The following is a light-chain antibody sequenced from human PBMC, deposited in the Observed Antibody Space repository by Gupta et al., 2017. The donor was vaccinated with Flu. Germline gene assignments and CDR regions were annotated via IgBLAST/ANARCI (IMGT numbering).Light chain of an antibody. CDR2: ADG. J-gene: IGLJ3*02. V-gene: IGLV1-47*02. CDR3: AARDGDLNGCV. CDR1: SSVGGSNA. Sequence: TISSSASSSVGGSNAFSWYQHVPGRAPTLLIYADGQRPSGVLDRFSGSKSGASGSLAISGLRSEDEADYYCAARDGDLNGCVFGGGTKLTGL.